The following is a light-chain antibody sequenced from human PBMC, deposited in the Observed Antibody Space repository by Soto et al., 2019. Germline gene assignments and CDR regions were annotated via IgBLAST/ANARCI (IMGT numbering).Light chain of an antibody. CDR3: GTWDSSLSGGV. V-gene: IGLV1-51*01. CDR1: TSNIGNKH. Sequence: QSVLTQPPSVSAAPGQKVTISCSGSTSNIGNKHVSWYQQLPGTAPKLLIYDSDKRPSGIPDRFSGSKSGTSATLGITGLQAGDAADYYCGTWDSSLSGGVFGGGTKLTVL. CDR2: DSD. J-gene: IGLJ2*01.